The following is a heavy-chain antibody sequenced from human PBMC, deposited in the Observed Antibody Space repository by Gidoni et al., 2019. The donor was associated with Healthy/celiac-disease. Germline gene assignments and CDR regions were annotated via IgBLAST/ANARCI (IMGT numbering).Heavy chain of an antibody. CDR1: GFTFSSYW. CDR3: ARVRGVRGAISSHYYFDY. D-gene: IGHD3-10*01. V-gene: IGHV3-74*01. CDR2: INSDGSST. Sequence: EVQLVESGGGLVQPGGSLRLSCAASGFTFSSYWRHWVRQAPGKGLVWVSRINSDGSSTSYADSVKGRFTISRDNAKNTLYLQMNSLRAEDTAVYYCARVRGVRGAISSHYYFDYWGQGTLVTVSS. J-gene: IGHJ4*02.